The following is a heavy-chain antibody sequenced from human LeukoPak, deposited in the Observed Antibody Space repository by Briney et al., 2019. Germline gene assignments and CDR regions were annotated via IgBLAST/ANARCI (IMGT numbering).Heavy chain of an antibody. CDR1: GYTFTSYG. V-gene: IGHV1-18*01. CDR3: AGGATMVRGVIGEAFDI. J-gene: IGHJ3*02. Sequence: ASVKVSCKASGYTFTSYGISWVRQAPGQGLEWMGWISTYNGNTNYAQKLQGRVTMTTDTSTSTAYMDLRSLRSDDTAVYYCAGGATMVRGVIGEAFDIWGQGTMVTVSS. D-gene: IGHD3-10*01. CDR2: ISTYNGNT.